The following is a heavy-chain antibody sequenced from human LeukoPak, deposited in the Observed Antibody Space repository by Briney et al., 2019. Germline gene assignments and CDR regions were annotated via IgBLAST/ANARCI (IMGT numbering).Heavy chain of an antibody. Sequence: PSGTLSLTCAVSGGSISSSNWWSWARQPPGKGLEWIGEIYHSGSTNYNPSLKSRVTISVDKSKNQFSLKLSSVTAADTAVYYCARAYDSSGYYIHGLLALDIWGQGTMVTVSS. CDR2: IYHSGST. D-gene: IGHD3-22*01. CDR1: GGSISSSNW. V-gene: IGHV4-4*02. CDR3: ARAYDSSGYYIHGLLALDI. J-gene: IGHJ3*02.